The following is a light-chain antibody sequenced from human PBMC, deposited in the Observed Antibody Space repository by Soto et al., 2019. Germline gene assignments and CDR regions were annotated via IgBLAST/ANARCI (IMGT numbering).Light chain of an antibody. CDR1: QGISNY. CDR3: QKYNSVPWT. Sequence: DLQMTQSPSSLSASVGDRVTITCRASQGISNYLAWYQQKPGKVPKLLIYAANTLQSGVPSRFSGSGSGTDFSLTISSLQPEDIATYYCQKYNSVPWTFGQGTKVEIK. V-gene: IGKV1-27*01. J-gene: IGKJ1*01. CDR2: AAN.